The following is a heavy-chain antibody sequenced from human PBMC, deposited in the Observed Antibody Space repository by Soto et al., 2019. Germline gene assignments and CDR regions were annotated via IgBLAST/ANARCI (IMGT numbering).Heavy chain of an antibody. CDR2: IYYSGST. CDR3: ARIYYYNSTASSSSSHF. J-gene: IGHJ4*02. D-gene: IGHD3-22*01. CDR1: GDSVATGTYY. Sequence: SETLSLTCTVSGDSVATGTYYWSWIRQPPGKGLEWLGVIYYSGSTLYTPSLKSRLTMSVDASRNQFSLKLISVTAADTAVYFCARIYYYNSTASSSSSHFCGQGALVT. V-gene: IGHV4-61*01.